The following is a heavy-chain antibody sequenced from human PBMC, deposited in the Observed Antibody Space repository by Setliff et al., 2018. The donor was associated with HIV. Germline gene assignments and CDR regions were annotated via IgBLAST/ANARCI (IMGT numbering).Heavy chain of an antibody. CDR1: GFSFSDYY. D-gene: IGHD3-10*01. V-gene: IGHV3-11*01. J-gene: IGHJ4*02. CDR3: AEVRLPY. CDR2: LSGTSSTI. Sequence: NPGGSLRLSCAASGFSFSDYYMYWIRQAPGKGLEWVSSLSGTSSTIYLADSVKGRFTISRDNAKNSLYLQMNSLRAEDTAVYYCAEVRLPYWGQGTLVTVSS.